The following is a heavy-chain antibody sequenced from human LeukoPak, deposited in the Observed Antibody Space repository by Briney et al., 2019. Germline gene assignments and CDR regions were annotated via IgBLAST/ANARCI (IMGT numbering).Heavy chain of an antibody. CDR2: IYYSGTT. CDR3: ARYEAVAGVFDY. D-gene: IGHD6-19*01. J-gene: IGHJ4*02. V-gene: IGHV4-39*07. Sequence: PSETLSLTCTVSGGLISISTCYWGWIRQPPGKGLEWIGSIYYSGTTHYNPSLKSRVTIAVDTSKNQFSLKLISVTAADTAAYYCARYEAVAGVFDYWGQGTLVTVSS. CDR1: GGLISISTCY.